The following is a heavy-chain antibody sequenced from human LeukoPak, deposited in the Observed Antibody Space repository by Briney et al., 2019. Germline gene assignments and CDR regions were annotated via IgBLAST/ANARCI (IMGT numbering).Heavy chain of an antibody. D-gene: IGHD3-22*01. CDR1: GGSISSGGYS. CDR3: ARANYYDSSGYSRGAFDL. CDR2: IYYSGST. Sequence: SETLSLTCAVSGGSISSGGYSWSWIRQPPGKGLEWIGYIYYSGSTYYNPSLKSRVTISVDTSKNQFSLKLSSVTAADTAVYYCARANYYDSSGYSRGAFDLWGQGTMVTVSS. J-gene: IGHJ3*01. V-gene: IGHV4-30-4*07.